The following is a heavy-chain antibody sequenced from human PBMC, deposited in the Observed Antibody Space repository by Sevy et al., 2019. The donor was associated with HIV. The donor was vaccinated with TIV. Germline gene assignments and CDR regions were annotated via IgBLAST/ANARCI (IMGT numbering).Heavy chain of an antibody. CDR2: IWYDGSNK. CDR3: AREHRGGYGMDV. CDR1: GFTFSSYG. V-gene: IGHV3-33*01. Sequence: GGSLRLSCAASGFTFSSYGMHWVRQAPGKGLEWVAVIWYDGSNKYYADSVKGRFTISRDNSKNTLYLQMNSLRAEDTAVYYCAREHRGGYGMDVWGQWTTVTVSS. J-gene: IGHJ6*02. D-gene: IGHD3-10*01.